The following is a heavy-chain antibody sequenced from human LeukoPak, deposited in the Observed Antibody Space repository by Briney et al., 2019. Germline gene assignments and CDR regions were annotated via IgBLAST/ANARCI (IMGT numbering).Heavy chain of an antibody. CDR2: IYTSGST. CDR3: ARVTDMVRGVIIV. Sequence: SETLSLTCTVSGGSISSGSYYWSWIRQPAGKGLEWIGRIYTSGSTNYNPSLKSRVTISVDTSKNQFSLKLSSVTAADTAVYYCARVTDMVRGVIIVWGQGTLVTVSS. J-gene: IGHJ4*02. D-gene: IGHD3-10*01. V-gene: IGHV4-61*02. CDR1: GGSISSGSYY.